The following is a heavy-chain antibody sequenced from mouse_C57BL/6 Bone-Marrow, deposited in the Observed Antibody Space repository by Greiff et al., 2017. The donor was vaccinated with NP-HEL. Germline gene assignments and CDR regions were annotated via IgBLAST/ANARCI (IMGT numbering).Heavy chain of an antibody. J-gene: IGHJ4*01. V-gene: IGHV2-9-1*01. D-gene: IGHD2-2*01. Sequence: VKLMESGPGLVAPSQSLSITCTVSGFSLTSYAISWVRQPPGKGLEWLGVIWTGGGTNYNSALKSRLSISKDNSKSQVFLKMNSLQTDDTARYYCARTSMVTSHYYAMDYWGQGTSVTVSS. CDR1: GFSLTSYA. CDR2: IWTGGGT. CDR3: ARTSMVTSHYYAMDY.